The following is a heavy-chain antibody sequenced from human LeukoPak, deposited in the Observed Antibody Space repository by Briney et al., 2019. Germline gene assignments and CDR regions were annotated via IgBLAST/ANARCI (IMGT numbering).Heavy chain of an antibody. CDR1: GGFISSCDYY. J-gene: IGHJ5*02. CDR2: IYSSGST. Sequence: SQTLSLTCTFSGGFISSCDYYWGWIRQPPGEGLGWIGYIYSSGSTHYIPSLKSRVTISVDTSKNQFSLKLSSVTAADTAVYYCARSYSSSWYGWFDPWGQGTLVTVSS. CDR3: ARSYSSSWYGWFDP. V-gene: IGHV4-30-4*08. D-gene: IGHD6-13*01.